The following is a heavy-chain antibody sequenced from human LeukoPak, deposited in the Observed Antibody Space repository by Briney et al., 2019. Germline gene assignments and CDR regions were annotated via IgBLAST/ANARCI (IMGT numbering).Heavy chain of an antibody. CDR1: GGSISSYY. J-gene: IGHJ4*02. D-gene: IGHD3-10*01. Sequence: PSETLSLTCTVSGGSISSYYWSWIRQPPGKGLEWIGYIYYSGSTNYNPSLKSRVTISVDTSENQFSLKLSSVTAADTAVYYCARGGVYGSFFDYWGQGTLVTVSS. V-gene: IGHV4-59*01. CDR3: ARGGVYGSFFDY. CDR2: IYYSGST.